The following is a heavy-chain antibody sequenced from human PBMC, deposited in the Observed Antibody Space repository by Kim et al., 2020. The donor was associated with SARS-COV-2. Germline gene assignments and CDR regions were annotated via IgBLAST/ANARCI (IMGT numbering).Heavy chain of an antibody. CDR2: ISGDGGST. J-gene: IGHJ4*02. V-gene: IGHV3-43*02. D-gene: IGHD3-10*01. CDR1: GFTFDDYA. CDR3: AKDFSFRGDGWNYPYFDY. Sequence: GGSLRLSCAASGFTFDDYAMHWVRQAPGKGLEWVSLISGDGGSTYYADSVKGRFTISRDNSKNSLYLQMNSLRTEDTALYYCAKDFSFRGDGWNYPYFDYWGQRTLVTVSS.